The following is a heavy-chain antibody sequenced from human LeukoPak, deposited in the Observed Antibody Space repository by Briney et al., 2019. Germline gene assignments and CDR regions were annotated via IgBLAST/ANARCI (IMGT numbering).Heavy chain of an antibody. J-gene: IGHJ4*02. V-gene: IGHV4-34*01. CDR2: INHSGST. CDR1: GGSFSGYY. D-gene: IGHD5-18*01. Sequence: SETLSLTCAVYGGSFSGYYWSWIRQPPGKGLEWIGEINHSGSTNYNPSLKSRVTISVDTSKNQFPLKLSSVTAADTAVYYCARVGIQLWRRNYFDYWGQGTLVTVSS. CDR3: ARVGIQLWRRNYFDY.